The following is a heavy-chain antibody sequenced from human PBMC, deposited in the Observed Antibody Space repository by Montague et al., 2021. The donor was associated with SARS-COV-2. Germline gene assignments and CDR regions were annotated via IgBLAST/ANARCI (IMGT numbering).Heavy chain of an antibody. Sequence: SETLSLTCTVSGGSISGYFWTWIRQPPGKGLEWIGYIYYTGSTKYNPALKSRVAISLETSKNQFSLNLNSVTAADTAPYYCAGPDSYGRGYLDFWGRGTLVTVSS. J-gene: IGHJ2*01. D-gene: IGHD3-10*01. V-gene: IGHV4-59*12. CDR1: GGSISGYF. CDR3: AGPDSYGRGYLDF. CDR2: IYYTGST.